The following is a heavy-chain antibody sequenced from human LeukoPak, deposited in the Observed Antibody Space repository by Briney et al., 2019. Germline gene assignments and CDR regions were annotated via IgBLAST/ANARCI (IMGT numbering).Heavy chain of an antibody. CDR1: GGSFSGYY. CDR3: AIGEQWLVVAFDI. J-gene: IGHJ3*02. Sequence: SETLSLTCAVYGGSFSGYYWSWIRQPPGKGLEWIGSIYYSGSTYYNPSLKSRVTISVDTSKNQFSLKLSSVTAADTAVYYCAIGEQWLVVAFDIWGQGTMVTVSS. V-gene: IGHV4-34*01. CDR2: IYYSGST. D-gene: IGHD6-19*01.